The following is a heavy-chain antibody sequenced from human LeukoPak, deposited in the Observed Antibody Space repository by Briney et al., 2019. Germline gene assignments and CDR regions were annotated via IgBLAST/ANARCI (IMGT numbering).Heavy chain of an antibody. CDR1: GYTFTSYG. CDR3: ARDGPYYYDSSGYYRFDY. J-gene: IGHJ4*02. D-gene: IGHD3-22*01. V-gene: IGHV1-18*01. Sequence: GASVKVSCKASGYTFTSYGISWVRQAPGQGLEWMGWISAYNGNTNYAQKLQGRVTMTTDTSTSTAYTELRSLRSDDTAVYYCARDGPYYYDSSGYYRFDYWGQGTLVTVSS. CDR2: ISAYNGNT.